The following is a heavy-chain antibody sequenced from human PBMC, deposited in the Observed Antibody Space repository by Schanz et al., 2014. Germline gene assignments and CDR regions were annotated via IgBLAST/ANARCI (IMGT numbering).Heavy chain of an antibody. V-gene: IGHV3-7*01. CDR1: GFTFSTYW. Sequence: EVQLVESGGGLVQPGGSLRLSCAASGFTFSTYWMSWVRQAPGKGLEWVANIKQDESERSYVDSVKGRFTISRDNAKNSLYLQMNSLRAEDTAVYYCARRPQLQCFDYWGQGTLVTVSS. CDR3: ARRPQLQCFDY. D-gene: IGHD4-4*01. CDR2: IKQDESER. J-gene: IGHJ4*02.